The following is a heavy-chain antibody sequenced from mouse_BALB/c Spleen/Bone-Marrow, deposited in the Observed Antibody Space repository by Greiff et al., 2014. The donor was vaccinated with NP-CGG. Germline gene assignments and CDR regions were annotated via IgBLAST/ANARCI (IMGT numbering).Heavy chain of an antibody. CDR2: ISSGGST. J-gene: IGHJ3*01. D-gene: IGHD2-3*01. CDR1: GFTFSSYA. CDR3: ARGYDGYYGSAY. Sequence: EVQVVESGGGLVKPGGSLKLSCAASGFTFSSYAMSWVRQTPEKRLEWVASISSGGSTYYPDSVKGRFTISRDNARNILYLQMSSLRSEDTAMYYCARGYDGYYGSAYWGQRTLVTVSA. V-gene: IGHV5-6-5*01.